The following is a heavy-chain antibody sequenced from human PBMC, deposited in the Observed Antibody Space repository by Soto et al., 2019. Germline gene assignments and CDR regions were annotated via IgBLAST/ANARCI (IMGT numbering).Heavy chain of an antibody. V-gene: IGHV4-31*03. CDR3: ARSITSANYFDY. Sequence: QVQLQESGPGLVKPSQTLSLTCTVSGGSISSGGYYWSWIRQHPGKGLEWIGYIYYSGSTYYNPSLKSRVAISVDTSTKQFSLKLSSVTAADTAVYYCARSITSANYFDYWGQGTLVTVSS. J-gene: IGHJ4*02. CDR1: GGSISSGGYY. D-gene: IGHD2-2*01. CDR2: IYYSGST.